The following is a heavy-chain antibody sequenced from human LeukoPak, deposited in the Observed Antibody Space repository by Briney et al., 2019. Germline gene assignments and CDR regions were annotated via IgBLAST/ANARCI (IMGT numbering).Heavy chain of an antibody. Sequence: GGSLRLSCAASGFTVSSNYMSWVRQAPGKGLEWVSVIYSGGSTYYAGSVKGRFTISRDNSKNTLYLQMNSLRAEDTAVYYCARDSPYDSSGYYDYWGQGTLVTVSS. CDR2: IYSGGST. V-gene: IGHV3-53*01. D-gene: IGHD3-22*01. CDR3: ARDSPYDSSGYYDY. J-gene: IGHJ4*02. CDR1: GFTVSSNY.